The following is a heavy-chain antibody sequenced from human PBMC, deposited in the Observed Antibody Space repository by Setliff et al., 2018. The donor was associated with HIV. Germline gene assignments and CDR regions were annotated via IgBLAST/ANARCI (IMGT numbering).Heavy chain of an antibody. Sequence: PGGSLRLSCAASGFTFSDHYMDWVRQSPGKGLEWVGRIANKADSHTIQYAASVQGRFTISRDDSKNSLYLQMSNLQAEDTALYYCTRGQIGYGDYDLNWFDPWGQGTLVTVSS. D-gene: IGHD4-17*01. CDR1: GFTFSDHY. V-gene: IGHV3-72*01. CDR2: IANKADSHTI. J-gene: IGHJ5*02. CDR3: TRGQIGYGDYDLNWFDP.